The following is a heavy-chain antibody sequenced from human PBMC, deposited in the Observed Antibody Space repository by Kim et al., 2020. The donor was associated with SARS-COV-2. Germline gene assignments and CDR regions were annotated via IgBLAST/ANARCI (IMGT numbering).Heavy chain of an antibody. J-gene: IGHJ4*02. V-gene: IGHV3-23*01. Sequence: GGSLRLSCAASGFTFSSHSMGWVRQAPGEGLQWVSTISGSGSNTHFADSVKGRFTISRDNSKNMLYLQMNNLRAEDTAIYYCAKGEPVLRETDYWGQGTLISVSS. CDR3: AKGEPVLRETDY. CDR1: GFTFSSHS. CDR2: ISGSGSNT. D-gene: IGHD3-10*01.